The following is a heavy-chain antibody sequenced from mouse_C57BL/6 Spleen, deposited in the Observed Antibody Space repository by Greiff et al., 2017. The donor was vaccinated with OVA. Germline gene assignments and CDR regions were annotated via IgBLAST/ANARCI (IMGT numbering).Heavy chain of an antibody. CDR2: IDPSDSET. Sequence: QVQLQQPGAELVRPGSSVKLSCKASGYTFTSYWMHWVKQRPIQGLEWIGNIDPSDSETYYNQKFKDKATLTVDKSSSTAYMQLSSLTTEDSAVYYCARFYYYGSSYAMDYWGQGTSVTVSS. CDR3: ARFYYYGSSYAMDY. J-gene: IGHJ4*01. CDR1: GYTFTSYW. D-gene: IGHD1-1*01. V-gene: IGHV1-52*01.